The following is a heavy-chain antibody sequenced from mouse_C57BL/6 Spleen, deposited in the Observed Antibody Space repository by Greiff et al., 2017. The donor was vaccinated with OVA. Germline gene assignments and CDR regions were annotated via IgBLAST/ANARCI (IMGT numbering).Heavy chain of an antibody. J-gene: IGHJ3*01. CDR1: GFNIKDYY. CDR3: ARSGNYYGSNFAY. CDR2: IDPEDGET. V-gene: IGHV14-2*01. Sequence: VQLQQSGAELVKPGASVKLSCTASGFNIKDYYMPWVKQRTEQGLEWIGRIDPEDGETKYAPKFQGKATITADTSSNTAYLQLSSLTSEDTAVYYCARSGNYYGSNFAYWGQGTLVTVSA. D-gene: IGHD1-1*01.